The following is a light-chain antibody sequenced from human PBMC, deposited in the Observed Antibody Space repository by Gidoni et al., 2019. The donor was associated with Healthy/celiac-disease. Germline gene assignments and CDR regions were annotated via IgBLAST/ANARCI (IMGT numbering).Light chain of an antibody. CDR3: QQYGSSPRT. CDR1: QSVSSSY. CDR2: GAS. Sequence: RATLSCRASQSVSSSYLAWYQQKPGQAPRLLIYGASSRATGIPDRFSGSGSGTDFTLTISRLEPEDFAVYYCQQYGSSPRTFGQGTKVEIK. V-gene: IGKV3-20*01. J-gene: IGKJ1*01.